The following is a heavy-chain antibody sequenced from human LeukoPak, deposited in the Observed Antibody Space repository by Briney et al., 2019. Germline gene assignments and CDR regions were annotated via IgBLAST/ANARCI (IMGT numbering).Heavy chain of an antibody. CDR1: GGTFSSYA. CDR3: ARVERYGDYYMDV. D-gene: IGHD4-17*01. V-gene: IGHV1-69*01. Sequence: ASVKVSCKASGGTFSSYAISWVRQAPGQGLEWMGGIIPIFGTANYAQKFQGRVTITADESTSTAYMELSNLRSEDTAVYYCARVERYGDYYMDVWGKGTTVTISS. J-gene: IGHJ6*03. CDR2: IIPIFGTA.